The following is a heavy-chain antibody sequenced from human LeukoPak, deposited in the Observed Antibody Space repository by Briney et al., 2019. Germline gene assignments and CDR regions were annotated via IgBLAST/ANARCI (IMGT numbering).Heavy chain of an antibody. J-gene: IGHJ3*02. D-gene: IGHD3-10*01. Sequence: GGSLRLSCAASGFTVSSNYMTWVRQAPGKGLEWVSVIYGGGNTYYAGSVKGRFTISRDNSKNTLYLQMNSLRAEDTAVYYCARDAFYGSGLDAFDIWGQGTMVTVAS. CDR1: GFTVSSNY. CDR3: ARDAFYGSGLDAFDI. CDR2: IYGGGNT. V-gene: IGHV3-66*01.